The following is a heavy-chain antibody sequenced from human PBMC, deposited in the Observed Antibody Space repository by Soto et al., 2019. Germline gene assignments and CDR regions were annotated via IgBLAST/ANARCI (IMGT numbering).Heavy chain of an antibody. CDR3: AKANGRENFYNGMDV. CDR1: GFTFNDYA. V-gene: IGHV3-23*01. CDR2: IIGRGGST. J-gene: IGHJ6*02. Sequence: GGSLRLSCAGSGFTFNDYARSGVRQGPGTGLEWVSAIIGRGGSTSYADSLKGRFTISRDNSKKTLYLQMGTLRAEATAVYYCAKANGRENFYNGMDVWGQGTTVTVSS. D-gene: IGHD1-7*01.